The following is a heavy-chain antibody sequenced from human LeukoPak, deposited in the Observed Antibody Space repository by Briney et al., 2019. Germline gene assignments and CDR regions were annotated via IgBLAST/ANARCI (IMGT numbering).Heavy chain of an antibody. J-gene: IGHJ4*02. Sequence: GGSLRLSCAASGFTFKNYWMHWVRQAPGKGLVWVSRIDSDGSSTNYADSVKGRFTISRDNAKNTLYLQMNSLRAEDTAVYYCALIGLDSSGYYYDYLDYWGQGTLVTVSS. CDR2: IDSDGSST. CDR3: ALIGLDSSGYYYDYLDY. V-gene: IGHV3-74*01. CDR1: GFTFKNYW. D-gene: IGHD3-22*01.